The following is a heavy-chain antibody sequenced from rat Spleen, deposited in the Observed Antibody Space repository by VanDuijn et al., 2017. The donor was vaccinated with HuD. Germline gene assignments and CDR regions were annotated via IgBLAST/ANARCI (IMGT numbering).Heavy chain of an antibody. CDR2: ITNSGGST. V-gene: IGHV5-27*01. CDR1: GFTFSNYY. D-gene: IGHD1-1*01. Sequence: EVQLVESGGGLVQPGRSQKVSCAASGFTFSNYYMAWVRQAPTKGLEWVASITNSGGSTYYRDSVKGRFTISRDNAKSTLYLQMDSLRSEDTATYYCTRERFYYYRGDWYFDFWGPGTMVTVSS. J-gene: IGHJ1*01. CDR3: TRERFYYYRGDWYFDF.